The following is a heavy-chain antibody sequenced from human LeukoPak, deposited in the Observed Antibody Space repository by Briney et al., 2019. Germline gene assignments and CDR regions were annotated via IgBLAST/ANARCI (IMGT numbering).Heavy chain of an antibody. V-gene: IGHV3-53*01. J-gene: IGHJ4*02. D-gene: IGHD6-13*01. CDR1: GVTVSDNY. CDR2: IYSGGST. CDR3: AKTRPLDSSSWSHGDY. Sequence: GGSLRLSCAASGVTVSDNYMSWVRQAPGKGLEWVSLIYSGGSTYYADSVKGRFTISRDNSKNTLYLQMNSLRAEDTAVYYCAKTRPLDSSSWSHGDYWGQGTLVTVSS.